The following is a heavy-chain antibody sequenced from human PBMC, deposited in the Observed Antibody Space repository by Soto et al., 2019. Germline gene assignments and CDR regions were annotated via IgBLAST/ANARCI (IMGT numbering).Heavy chain of an antibody. CDR2: ISAYNGNT. CDR3: ARINRYCSSTSCSSFDH. Sequence: ASVKVSCKASGYTFTSYGISWVRQAPGQGLEWMGWISAYNGNTNYAQKLQGRVTMTTDTSTSTAYMELRSLRSDDTAVYYCARINRYCSSTSCSSFDHWGQGTLVTVSS. CDR1: GYTFTSYG. J-gene: IGHJ4*02. V-gene: IGHV1-18*01. D-gene: IGHD2-2*01.